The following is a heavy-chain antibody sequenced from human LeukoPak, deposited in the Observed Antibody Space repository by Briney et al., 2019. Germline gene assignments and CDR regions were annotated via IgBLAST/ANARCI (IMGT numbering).Heavy chain of an antibody. J-gene: IGHJ4*02. V-gene: IGHV3-30*02. CDR1: GFTFSSYG. CDR2: IRYDGSNK. CDR3: AKGGPAYYDFWSGYPDY. D-gene: IGHD3-3*01. Sequence: GGSLTLSCAASGFTFSSYGMHWVRQAPGKGLEWVAFIRYDGSNKYYADSVKGRFTISRDNSKDTLYLQMNSLRGEDTAVYYCAKGGPAYYDFWSGYPDYWGQGTLVTVSS.